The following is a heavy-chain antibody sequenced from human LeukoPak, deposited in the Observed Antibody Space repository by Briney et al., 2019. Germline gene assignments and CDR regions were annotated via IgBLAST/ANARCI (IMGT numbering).Heavy chain of an antibody. CDR1: GYTFTGYY. CDR3: ARSGIRVVGATNFDY. V-gene: IGHV1-2*06. D-gene: IGHD1-26*01. CDR2: INPNSGGT. J-gene: IGHJ4*02. Sequence: ASVKVSCKASGYTFTGYYMHWVRQAPVQGLEWMGRINPNSGGTNYAQKFQGRVTMTRDTSISTAYMELSRLRSDDTAVYYCARSGIRVVGATNFDYWGQGTLVTVSS.